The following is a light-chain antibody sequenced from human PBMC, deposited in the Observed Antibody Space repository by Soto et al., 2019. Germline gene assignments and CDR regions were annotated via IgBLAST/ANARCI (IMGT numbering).Light chain of an antibody. V-gene: IGKV2D-29*01. CDR1: QSLLHSDGKTY. CDR3: MQSIQPPLFT. Sequence: DIVMTQTPLSLSVTPGQSASISCKSSQSLLHSDGKTYLYWYFHKPRHPPQLLIYDVSNRFSGVPDWFSGSGSGTDFILKISRVEAEDIGVYYCMQSIQPPLFTFGPGTKVELK. J-gene: IGKJ3*01. CDR2: DVS.